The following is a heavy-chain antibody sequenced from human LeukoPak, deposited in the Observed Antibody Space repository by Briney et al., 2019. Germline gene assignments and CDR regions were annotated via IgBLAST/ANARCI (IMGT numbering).Heavy chain of an antibody. Sequence: PGGSLRLSCAASGFTFDDYAMHWVRQAPGKGLEWVSGISWNSGSIGYADSVRGRFTISRDTAKNSLYLQMNSLRVEDTALYYCAKWKYSNSGIDDYWGQGTLVTVSS. CDR1: GFTFDDYA. CDR2: ISWNSGSI. CDR3: AKWKYSNSGIDDY. V-gene: IGHV3-9*01. J-gene: IGHJ4*02. D-gene: IGHD6-6*01.